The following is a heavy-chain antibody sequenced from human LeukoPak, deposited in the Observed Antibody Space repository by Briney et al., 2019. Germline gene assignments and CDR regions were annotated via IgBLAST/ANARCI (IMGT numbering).Heavy chain of an antibody. CDR3: AKDEGDAIVVVVAATGSAFDI. D-gene: IGHD2-15*01. V-gene: IGHV3-23*01. Sequence: GGSLRLSCAASGFTFSTYGMSWVRQTPGKGLEWVSAISGSGGSTYYADSVKGRFTISRDNSKNTLYLQMNSLRAEDTAVYYCAKDEGDAIVVVVAATGSAFDIWGQGTMVTVSS. J-gene: IGHJ3*02. CDR1: GFTFSTYG. CDR2: ISGSGGST.